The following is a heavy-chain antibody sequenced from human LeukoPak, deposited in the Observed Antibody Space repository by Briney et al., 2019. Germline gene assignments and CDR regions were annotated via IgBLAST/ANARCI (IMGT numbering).Heavy chain of an antibody. V-gene: IGHV4-39*01. D-gene: IGHD6-19*01. CDR2: IYYSGNT. CDR3: ARGVGTGWFYYFDY. J-gene: IGHJ4*02. Sequence: PSETLSLTCTVSGGSISINNYYWGWIRQPPGKGLKWIGSIYYSGNTYYNPSLKSRVTISVDTSKNQFSLKLSSVTAADTAVYYCARGVGTGWFYYFDYWGQGTLVTVSS. CDR1: GGSISINNYY.